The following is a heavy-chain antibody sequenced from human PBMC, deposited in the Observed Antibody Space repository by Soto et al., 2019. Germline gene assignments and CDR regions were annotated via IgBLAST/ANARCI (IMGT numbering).Heavy chain of an antibody. D-gene: IGHD3-10*01. J-gene: IGHJ5*02. CDR3: ARGVGSGIYYNQYNWFDP. CDR1: GYTFTTYG. CDR2: INVYNGNT. V-gene: IGHV1-18*01. Sequence: ASVKVSCKASGYTFTTYGISWVRQVPGQGLEWMGWINVYNGNTKYAQKLQGRVTMTTDTSTSTAYMELRSLISDHTAVYYCARGVGSGIYYNQYNWFDPWGQGTLVTVSS.